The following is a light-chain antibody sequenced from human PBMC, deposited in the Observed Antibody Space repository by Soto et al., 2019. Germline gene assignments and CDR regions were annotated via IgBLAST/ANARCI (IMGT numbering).Light chain of an antibody. CDR3: QKLVSSPWT. CDR1: QDISDH. CDR2: SAS. V-gene: IGKV1-27*01. J-gene: IGKJ1*01. Sequence: DFQMTQSPSYLSASVGDRVTVSCRASQDISDHVAWYQQKPVKPPKLLIYSASTLYSGVPSRFSGSGSGTNFTLPIGSVQPEDFATYYCQKLVSSPWTFGQGTKVDI.